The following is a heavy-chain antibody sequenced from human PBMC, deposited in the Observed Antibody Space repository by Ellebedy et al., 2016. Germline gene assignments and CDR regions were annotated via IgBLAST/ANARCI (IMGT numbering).Heavy chain of an antibody. D-gene: IGHD2-15*01. CDR1: GFTFSSYG. CDR2: ISFDGSNK. CDR3: AKDGGLGRRLLGWYFDL. V-gene: IGHV3-30*18. J-gene: IGHJ2*01. Sequence: GGSLRLXXAASGFTFSSYGMHWVRQAPGKGLEWVAVISFDGSNKYYADSVKGRFTISRDNSKNTLYLQMNSLRAEDTAVYYCAKDGGLGRRLLGWYFDLWGRGTLVTVSS.